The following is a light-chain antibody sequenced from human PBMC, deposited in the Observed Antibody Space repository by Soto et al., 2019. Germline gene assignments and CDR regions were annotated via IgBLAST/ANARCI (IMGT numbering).Light chain of an antibody. Sequence: QSVLTQPRSVSGSPGQSVTISCTGTSSDVGAYNYVSWYQQHPGKVPKLMIYDVSRRPSGVPDRFSGSKSGNTASLTISGLQADDEADYYCCSYAGSYTVVFGGGTKLPVL. CDR2: DVS. CDR3: CSYAGSYTVV. CDR1: SSDVGAYNY. J-gene: IGLJ3*02. V-gene: IGLV2-11*01.